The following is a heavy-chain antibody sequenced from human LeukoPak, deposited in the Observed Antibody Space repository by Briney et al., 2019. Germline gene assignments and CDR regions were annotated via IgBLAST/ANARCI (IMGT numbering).Heavy chain of an antibody. D-gene: IGHD6-13*01. CDR3: ARGGFEQLAH. CDR2: ISYDGSNK. Sequence: GRSLRLSCAASGFTFSSYAMHWVRQAPGKGLEWVAVISYDGSNKYYAESVKGRFTISRDNSKNTLYLQMNSLRAEDTAVYYCARGGFEQLAHWGQGTLVTVSS. J-gene: IGHJ5*02. V-gene: IGHV3-30-3*01. CDR1: GFTFSSYA.